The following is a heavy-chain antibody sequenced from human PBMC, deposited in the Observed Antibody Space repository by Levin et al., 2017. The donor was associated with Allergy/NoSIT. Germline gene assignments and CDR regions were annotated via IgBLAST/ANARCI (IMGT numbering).Heavy chain of an antibody. J-gene: IGHJ4*02. CDR2: IRSKANSYAT. V-gene: IGHV3-73*01. CDR3: AKYYYDSSGYYNY. Sequence: ASVKVSCAASGFTFSGSAMHWVRQASGKGLEWVGRIRSKANSYATAYAASVKGRFTISRDDSKNTAYLQMNSLKTEDTAVYYCAKYYYDSSGYYNYWGQGTLVTVSS. D-gene: IGHD3-22*01. CDR1: GFTFSGSA.